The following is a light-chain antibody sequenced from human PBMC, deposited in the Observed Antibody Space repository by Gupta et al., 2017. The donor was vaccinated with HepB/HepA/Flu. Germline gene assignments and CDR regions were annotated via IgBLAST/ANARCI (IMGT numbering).Light chain of an antibody. CDR2: LGS. CDR3: KQDLKAPPFT. J-gene: IGKJ3*01. V-gene: IGKV2-28*01. CDR1: QCLLHSNGYNY. Sequence: VMTQSPLSLPVTPGEPASISCRSSQCLLHSNGYNYLDWYLQKPGHSPQLLIYLGSNRASGVPDRFSGSGSGTDFTLKISRVEAEDVGVYYCKQDLKAPPFTFGPGTKVDIK.